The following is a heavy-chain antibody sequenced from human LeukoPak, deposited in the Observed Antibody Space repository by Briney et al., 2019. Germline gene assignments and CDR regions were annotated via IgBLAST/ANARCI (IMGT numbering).Heavy chain of an antibody. CDR1: GGSISSYY. V-gene: IGHV4-59*08. CDR2: IYYSGTT. D-gene: IGHD3-16*01. Sequence: SETLSLTCTVSGGSISSYYGRGTRQPPGKGLEWIGHIYYSGTTNYNPSLKSRVTMSVDTSKNQFSLQLRSVTAADTAVYYCARNLADYPPLHIWGQGTMVTVSS. CDR3: ARNLADYPPLHI. J-gene: IGHJ3*02.